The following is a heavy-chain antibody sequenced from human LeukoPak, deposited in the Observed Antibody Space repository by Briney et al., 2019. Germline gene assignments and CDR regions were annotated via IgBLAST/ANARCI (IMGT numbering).Heavy chain of an antibody. CDR3: AGGGFSIVATIGTRFDP. CDR2: IYYSGST. J-gene: IGHJ5*02. D-gene: IGHD5-12*01. Sequence: SETLSLTCTVSGGSISSSSYYWGWIRQPPGKGLEWIGSIYYSGSTYYNPSLKSRVTISVDTSKNQFSLKLSSVTAADTAVYYCAGGGFSIVATIGTRFDPWGQGTLVTVSS. CDR1: GGSISSSSYY. V-gene: IGHV4-39*07.